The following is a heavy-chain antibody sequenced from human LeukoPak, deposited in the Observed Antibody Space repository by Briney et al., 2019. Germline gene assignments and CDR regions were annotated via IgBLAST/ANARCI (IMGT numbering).Heavy chain of an antibody. CDR2: INHSGST. D-gene: IGHD1-26*01. V-gene: IGHV4-34*01. Sequence: SETLSLNCAVYGGSFSGYYWSWIRQPPGKGLEWIGEINHSGSTNYNPSLKSRVTISVDTSKNEFSLKLSSVTAADTAVYYCARVRGYYSFYFDYWGQGTLVTVSS. CDR1: GGSFSGYY. J-gene: IGHJ4*02. CDR3: ARVRGYYSFYFDY.